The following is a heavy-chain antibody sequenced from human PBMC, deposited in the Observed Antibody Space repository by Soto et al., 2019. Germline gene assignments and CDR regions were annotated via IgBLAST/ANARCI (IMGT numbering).Heavy chain of an antibody. CDR3: ARLTITFWGVMY. J-gene: IGHJ4*02. Sequence: QLQLQESGPGLVKPSETLSLTCTVSGVSISSSSYYWCWIRQPPGKGLEWIGSIYYSGSTYYNPSFKSRVTISVDTSKNQFSLKLSSVPAADTAVYYCARLTITFWGVMYWGQGTLVTVSS. D-gene: IGHD3-16*01. CDR2: IYYSGST. CDR1: GVSISSSSYY. V-gene: IGHV4-39*01.